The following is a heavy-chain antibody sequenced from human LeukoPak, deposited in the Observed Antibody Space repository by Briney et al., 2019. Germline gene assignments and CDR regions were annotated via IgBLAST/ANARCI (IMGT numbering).Heavy chain of an antibody. D-gene: IGHD5-18*01. CDR2: IIPILGIA. J-gene: IGHJ4*02. CDR3: ARDPVEDTATLLDY. V-gene: IGHV1-69*04. CDR1: GCTFSSYT. Sequence: GASVKVSCKASGCTFSSYTISWVRQAPGQGLEWMGRIIPILGIASYAQTFQGRVTMTRETSTSTVYMELSSLRSEDTAVYYCARDPVEDTATLLDYWGQGTLVTVSS.